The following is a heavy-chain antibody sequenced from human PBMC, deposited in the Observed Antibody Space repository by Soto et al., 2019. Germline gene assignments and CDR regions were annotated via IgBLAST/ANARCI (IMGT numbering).Heavy chain of an antibody. CDR1: GFTVNNNY. CDR3: HRIPDSSREVAVVLEYYYYYGMXV. J-gene: IGHJ6*02. Sequence: GGSLRLSCAASGFTVNNNYMGWVRQAPGKGLEWVSLIYSGDSTYYTDSVKGRFTISRDNSRNTLYLQMSSLRAEDTAVYYCHRIPDSSREVAVVLEYYYYYGMXVWGQGTTVTVSS. V-gene: IGHV3-53*01. CDR2: IYSGDST. D-gene: IGHD3-22*01.